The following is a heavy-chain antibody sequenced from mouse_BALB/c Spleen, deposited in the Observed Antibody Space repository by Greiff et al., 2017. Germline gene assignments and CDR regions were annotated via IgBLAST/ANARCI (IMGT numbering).Heavy chain of an antibody. J-gene: IGHJ2*01. CDR3: AREVYGPFDY. CDR1: GFTFSSFG. CDR2: ISSGSSTI. Sequence: EVKLVESGGGLVQPGGSRKLSCAASGFTFSSFGMHWVRQAPEKGLEWVAYISSGSSTIYYADTVKGRFTISRDNPKNTLFLQMTSLRSEDTAMYYCAREVYGPFDYWGQGTTLTVSS. D-gene: IGHD1-1*02. V-gene: IGHV5-17*02.